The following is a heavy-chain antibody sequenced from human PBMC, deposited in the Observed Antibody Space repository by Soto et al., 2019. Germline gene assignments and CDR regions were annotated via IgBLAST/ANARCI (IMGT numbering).Heavy chain of an antibody. CDR3: VKKMRYFDL. Sequence: WGSLRLSCEASGFIFTNFGMHWVRQVPGKGLGWVSRIVTSGHSTSYADSVKCRFTISRDNAKNTVSLQMNSGRAVDTSEYYCVKKMRYFDLWSQSWLATVSS. J-gene: IGHJ1*01. CDR1: GFIFTNFG. V-gene: IGHV3-74*01. CDR2: IVTSGHST. D-gene: IGHD3-9*01.